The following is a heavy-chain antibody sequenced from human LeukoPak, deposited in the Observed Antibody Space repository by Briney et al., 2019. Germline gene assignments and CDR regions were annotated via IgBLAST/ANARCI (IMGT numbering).Heavy chain of an antibody. CDR3: VIPQFYGASRNDY. CDR2: LKSKSDGGTS. V-gene: IGHV3-15*01. D-gene: IGHD4-17*01. J-gene: IGHJ4*02. CDR1: GLTFSKGW. Sequence: GGSLRLSCEASGLTFSKGWMSWVRQAPGKGLEWVGRLKSKSDGGTSGYAPPVKGRFTISRDDSKNMLFLEMSSLKTDDTAVYYCVIPQFYGASRNDYRGQGILVTVSS.